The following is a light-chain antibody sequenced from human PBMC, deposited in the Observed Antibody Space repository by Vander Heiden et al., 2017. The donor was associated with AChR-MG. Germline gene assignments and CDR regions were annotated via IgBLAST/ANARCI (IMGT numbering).Light chain of an antibody. CDR2: EVS. CDR3: SSYAGSNNLEV. CDR1: SSDVGGYNY. Sequence: QSALPQPPSASGSPGQSVTISCTGTSSDVGGYNYVSWYQQHPGKAPKLMIYEVSTRPSGVPDRFSGSKSGNTASLTVSGLQAEDEADYYCSSYAGSNNLEVFGGGTKLTVL. J-gene: IGLJ3*02. V-gene: IGLV2-8*01.